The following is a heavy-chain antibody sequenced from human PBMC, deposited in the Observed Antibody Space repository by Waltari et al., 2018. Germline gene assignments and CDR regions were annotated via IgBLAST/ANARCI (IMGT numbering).Heavy chain of an antibody. Sequence: QVQLVESGGGVVQPGRSLRLSCAASGFPFSSYGIPWVRQVPGKGLEWVAVISYDGTNKYYADSVKGRFTISRDNSKNTLYLQMNSLRPEDTAVYYCARPHSYYNFWSAYNYWGQGTLVTVSS. V-gene: IGHV3-30*03. J-gene: IGHJ4*02. CDR2: ISYDGTNK. D-gene: IGHD3-3*01. CDR1: GFPFSSYG. CDR3: ARPHSYYNFWSAYNY.